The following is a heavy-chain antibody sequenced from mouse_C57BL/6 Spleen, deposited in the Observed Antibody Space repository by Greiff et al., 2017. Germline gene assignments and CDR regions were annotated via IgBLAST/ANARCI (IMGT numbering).Heavy chain of an antibody. CDR2: IYPGSGST. V-gene: IGHV1-55*01. CDR3: ASLRTTVEPNDYAMDY. Sequence: QVQLQQPGAELVKPGASVKMSCKASGYTFTSYWITWVKQRPGQGLEWIGDIYPGSGSTNYNEKFKSKATLTVDTSSSTAYMQLSSLASEDSAVYYCASLRTTVEPNDYAMDYWGQGTSVTVSS. J-gene: IGHJ4*01. CDR1: GYTFTSYW. D-gene: IGHD1-1*01.